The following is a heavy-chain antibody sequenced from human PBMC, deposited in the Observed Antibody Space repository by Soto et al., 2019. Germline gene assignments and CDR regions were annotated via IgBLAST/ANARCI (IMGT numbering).Heavy chain of an antibody. V-gene: IGHV3-48*02. CDR1: GFTFSSYS. Sequence: EVQLVESGGGLVQPGGSLRLSCAASGFTFSSYSMNWVRQAPGKGLEWVSYISSSSSTIYYADSVKGRFTISRDNAKNSLYLQMNSLRDEDTAVYYCARDVAARPHYYYGMDVWGQGTTVTVSS. J-gene: IGHJ6*02. D-gene: IGHD6-6*01. CDR2: ISSSSSTI. CDR3: ARDVAARPHYYYGMDV.